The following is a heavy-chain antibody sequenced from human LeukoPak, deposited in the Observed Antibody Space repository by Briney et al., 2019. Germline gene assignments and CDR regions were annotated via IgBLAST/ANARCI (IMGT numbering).Heavy chain of an antibody. D-gene: IGHD3-10*01. CDR1: GYSFTSYW. CDR3: ARHDPVISPEVNYYGSGSFIRD. J-gene: IGHJ4*02. Sequence: GESLKISCKGSGYSFTSYWIGWVRQMPGKGLEWMGIIYPGDSDTRYSPSFQGQVTISADKSISTAYLQWSSLKASDTAMYYCARHDPVISPEVNYYGSGSFIRDWGQGTLVTVSS. CDR2: IYPGDSDT. V-gene: IGHV5-51*01.